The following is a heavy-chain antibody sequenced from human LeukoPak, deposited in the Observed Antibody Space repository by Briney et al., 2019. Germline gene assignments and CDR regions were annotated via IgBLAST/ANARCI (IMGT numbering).Heavy chain of an antibody. Sequence: PGGSLRLSCAASGFTFSSYRMSWVRQAPGKGLEWVANIKQDGSEKYYVDSVKGRFTISRDNAKNSLYLQMNSLRAEDTAVYYCAREPVSPLPDYWGQGTLVTVSS. CDR3: AREPVSPLPDY. CDR1: GFTFSSYR. J-gene: IGHJ4*02. D-gene: IGHD1-14*01. V-gene: IGHV3-7*01. CDR2: IKQDGSEK.